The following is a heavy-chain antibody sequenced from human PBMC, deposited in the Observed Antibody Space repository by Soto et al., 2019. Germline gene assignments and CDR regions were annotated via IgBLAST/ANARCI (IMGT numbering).Heavy chain of an antibody. D-gene: IGHD1-1*01. CDR2: ISYDGSNK. CDR3: ARKLDYYYYGMDV. J-gene: IGHJ6*02. V-gene: IGHV3-30-3*01. CDR1: GFTFSSYA. Sequence: GGSLRLSCAASGFTFSSYAMHWVRQAPGKGLEWVAVISYDGSNKYYADSVKGRLTISRDNSKNTLYLQMNSLRAEDTAVYYCARKLDYYYYGMDVWGQGTTVTVSS.